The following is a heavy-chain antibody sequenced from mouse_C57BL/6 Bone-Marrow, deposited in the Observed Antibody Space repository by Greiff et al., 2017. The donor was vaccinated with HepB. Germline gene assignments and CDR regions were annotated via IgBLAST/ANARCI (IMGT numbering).Heavy chain of an antibody. Sequence: VQGVESGAELARPGASVKLSCKASGYTFTSYGISWVKQITGQGLECIGEIYPRSGNTYYNEKFKGKATLTADKSSSTAYMELRSLTSEDSAVYFCATYYSFDYWGQGTTLTVSS. D-gene: IGHD2-12*01. CDR2: IYPRSGNT. V-gene: IGHV1-81*01. CDR3: ATYYSFDY. J-gene: IGHJ2*01. CDR1: GYTFTSYG.